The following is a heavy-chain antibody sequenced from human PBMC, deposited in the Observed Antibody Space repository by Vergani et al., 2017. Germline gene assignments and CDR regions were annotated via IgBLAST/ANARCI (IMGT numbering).Heavy chain of an antibody. CDR2: IYTSGST. V-gene: IGHV4-4*07. CDR3: AREFVVVPAAFYYYYMDV. J-gene: IGHJ6*03. Sequence: QVQLQESGPGLVKPSETLSLTCTVSGGSISSYYWSWIRQPAGKGLEWIGRIYTSGSTNYNPSLKSRVTMLVDTSKNQFSLKLSSVTAADTAVYYCAREFVVVPAAFYYYYMDVWGKGTTVTVSS. D-gene: IGHD2-2*01. CDR1: GGSISSYY.